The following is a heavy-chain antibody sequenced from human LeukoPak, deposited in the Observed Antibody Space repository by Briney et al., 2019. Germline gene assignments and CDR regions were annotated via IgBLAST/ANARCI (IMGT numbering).Heavy chain of an antibody. V-gene: IGHV1-18*01. CDR1: GYTFTSYG. Sequence: EASVKVSCKASGYTFTSYGISWVRQAPGQGLEWMGWISAYNGNTNYAQKFQGRVTMTRDTSISTAYMKLSRLRSDDTAVYYCARGRRGYSYGYLFDYWGQGTLVTVSS. J-gene: IGHJ4*02. D-gene: IGHD5-18*01. CDR2: ISAYNGNT. CDR3: ARGRRGYSYGYLFDY.